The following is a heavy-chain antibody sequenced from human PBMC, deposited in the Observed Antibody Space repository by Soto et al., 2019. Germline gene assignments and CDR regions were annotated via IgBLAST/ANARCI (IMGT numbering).Heavy chain of an antibody. D-gene: IGHD2-21*02. J-gene: IGHJ5*02. Sequence: AVKVSCKASGGTFSSYAISWVRQAPGQGLEWMGGIIPIFGTANYAQKFQGSVTITADESTSTAYMELSSLRSEDTAVYYCAREEDAYCGGDCYSEAWFDPWGQGTLVTVSS. CDR1: GGTFSSYA. CDR2: IIPIFGTA. CDR3: AREEDAYCGGDCYSEAWFDP. V-gene: IGHV1-69*13.